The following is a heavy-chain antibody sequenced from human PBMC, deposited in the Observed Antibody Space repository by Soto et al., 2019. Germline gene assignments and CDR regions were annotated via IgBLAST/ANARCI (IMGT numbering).Heavy chain of an antibody. CDR1: GGSFSGYY. CDR2: INQSGST. V-gene: IGHV4-34*01. CDR3: ARCLRYNWNYGGVGAFDI. Sequence: PSETLSLTCAVYGGSFSGYYWSWIRQPPGKGLEWIGEINQSGSTNYNPSLKSRVTISVDTSKNQFSLKLSSVTAADTAVYYCARCLRYNWNYGGVGAFDIWGQGTMVTVSS. D-gene: IGHD1-7*01. J-gene: IGHJ3*02.